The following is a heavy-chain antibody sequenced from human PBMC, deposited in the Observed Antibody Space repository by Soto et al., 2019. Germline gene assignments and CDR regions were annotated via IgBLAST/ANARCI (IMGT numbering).Heavy chain of an antibody. CDR3: ERMSLFYFFDS. CDR2: IYHSGIT. Sequence: KPSETLSLTCPVSSDSMTSYCWTWIRQPPGKGLECIGYIYHSGITNYNPSLKSRVTISLDTSKNQFSLRLSSVTAADTAVYYCERMSLFYFFDSWGQGTLVTVSS. D-gene: IGHD3-9*01. V-gene: IGHV4-59*01. CDR1: SDSMTSYC. J-gene: IGHJ4*01.